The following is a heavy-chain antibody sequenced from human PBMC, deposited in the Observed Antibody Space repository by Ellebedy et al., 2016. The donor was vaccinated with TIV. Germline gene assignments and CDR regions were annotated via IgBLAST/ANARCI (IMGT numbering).Heavy chain of an antibody. CDR2: ISSSSSYI. D-gene: IGHD2-2*01. V-gene: IGHV3-21*01. J-gene: IGHJ4*02. CDR3: ARDLVAGSSTSWGSEPG. Sequence: GESLKISXAASGFTFSSYSMNWVRQAPGKGLEWVSSISSSSSYIYYADSVKGRFTISRDNAKNSLYLQMNSLRAEDTAVYYCARDLVAGSSTSWGSEPGWGQGTLVTVSS. CDR1: GFTFSSYS.